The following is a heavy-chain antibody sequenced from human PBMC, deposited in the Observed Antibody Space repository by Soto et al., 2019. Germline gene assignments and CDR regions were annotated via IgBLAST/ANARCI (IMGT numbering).Heavy chain of an antibody. Sequence: GGSLRLSCAASGFTFTNYAMNWVRKTPGKGLEWVSTITGGGNTIYYADSVRGRFTISRDNAMNSLYLQMNSLTDEDTAVYYCARRATTGTSWFDPWGQGTLVTVSS. D-gene: IGHD1-1*01. J-gene: IGHJ5*02. V-gene: IGHV3-48*02. CDR1: GFTFTNYA. CDR3: ARRATTGTSWFDP. CDR2: ITGGGNTI.